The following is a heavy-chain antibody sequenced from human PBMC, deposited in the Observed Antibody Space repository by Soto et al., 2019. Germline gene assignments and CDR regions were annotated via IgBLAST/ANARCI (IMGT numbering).Heavy chain of an antibody. V-gene: IGHV1-18*01. D-gene: IGHD2-2*01. CDR1: GYTFTSYG. CDR2: ISAYNGNT. CDR3: ARTHSCISTSGPYYFDY. J-gene: IGHJ4*02. Sequence: ASVKVSCKASGYTFTSYGISWVRQAPGQGLEWMGWISAYNGNTNYAQKLQGRVTMTTDTSTSTAYMELRSLRSDDTAVYYCARTHSCISTSGPYYFDYWGQGTLVSVSS.